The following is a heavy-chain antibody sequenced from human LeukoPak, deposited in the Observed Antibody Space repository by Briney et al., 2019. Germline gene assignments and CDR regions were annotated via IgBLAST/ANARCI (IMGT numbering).Heavy chain of an antibody. CDR1: GYSFTDYY. J-gene: IGHJ5*02. CDR3: ARAARLHGGPYLIGP. D-gene: IGHD2-21*01. Sequence: VASVKVSCKTSGYSFTDYYMHWVRQAPGQGLEWMGWINPNSGGTSSAQKFQGRVTMTRDTSISTVYMEVSWLTSDDTAIYYCARAARLHGGPYLIGPWGQGTLVTVSS. V-gene: IGHV1-2*02. CDR2: INPNSGGT.